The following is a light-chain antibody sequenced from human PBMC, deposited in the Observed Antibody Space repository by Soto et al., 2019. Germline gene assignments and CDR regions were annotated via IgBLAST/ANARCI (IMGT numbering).Light chain of an antibody. CDR1: PSITTW. J-gene: IGKJ1*01. Sequence: DIQLTQSPSTLSASVGDRVTITYRASPSITTWLAWYQQKPGKAPNLLIHDASTLETGVPSRFSGSGSGTEFTLTITSLQPDDLATYYCQQYNTYWTFGQGTRVEIK. CDR3: QQYNTYWT. V-gene: IGKV1-5*01. CDR2: DAS.